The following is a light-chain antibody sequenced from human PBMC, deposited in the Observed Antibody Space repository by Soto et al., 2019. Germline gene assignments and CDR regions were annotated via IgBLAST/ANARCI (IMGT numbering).Light chain of an antibody. V-gene: IGKV3-20*01. CDR3: QHYVTSLTT. CDR2: GAS. CDR1: QTVTSNY. J-gene: IGKJ1*01. Sequence: IVLTQSPGTLSLSPEERATLSWGASQTVTSNYLAWYQQKPGQAPRLLIFGASIRVTGIPDRFIGSGSGTDFTLTISRLEPEDFAVYYCQHYVTSLTTFGQGTKVDIK.